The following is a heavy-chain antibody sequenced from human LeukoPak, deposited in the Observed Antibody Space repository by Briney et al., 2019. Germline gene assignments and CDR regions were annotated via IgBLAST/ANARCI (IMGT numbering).Heavy chain of an antibody. CDR1: GYSVSSGFF. Sequence: SETLSLTCAVSGYSVSSGFFWGWIRQPPGKGLEWIGSICHSGSTYYNPSLKSRVTISLDTSKNQFSLRLSSVTAADTAVYYCARDSSGWFDDAFDIWGQGTMVAVSS. D-gene: IGHD6-19*01. V-gene: IGHV4-38-2*02. CDR3: ARDSSGWFDDAFDI. J-gene: IGHJ3*02. CDR2: ICHSGST.